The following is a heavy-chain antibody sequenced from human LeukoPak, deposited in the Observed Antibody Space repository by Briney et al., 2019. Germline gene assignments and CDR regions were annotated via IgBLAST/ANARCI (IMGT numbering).Heavy chain of an antibody. D-gene: IGHD1-26*01. CDR3: ARSGSPFDY. Sequence: GASVKVSCKASGYTFTGYYMHWVRQAPGQGLEWMGWISTYNGNTNYAQKLQGRVTMTTDTSTSTAYMELRSLRSDDTAVYYCARSGSPFDYWGQGTLVTVSS. CDR2: ISTYNGNT. V-gene: IGHV1-18*04. J-gene: IGHJ4*02. CDR1: GYTFTGYY.